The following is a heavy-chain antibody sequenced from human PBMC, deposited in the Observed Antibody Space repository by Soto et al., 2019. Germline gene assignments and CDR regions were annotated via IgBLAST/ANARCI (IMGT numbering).Heavy chain of an antibody. D-gene: IGHD3-9*01. V-gene: IGHV3-53*04. Sequence: EVQLVESGGGLVQPGGSLRLSCAASGFTVSSNYMSWVRQAPGKGLEWVSVIYSGGSTYYADSVKGRFTISRHNSKHTLYLQMNSLRAEDTAVYYCARSSSWLLFFDYWGQGTLVTVSS. CDR2: IYSGGST. CDR3: ARSSSWLLFFDY. CDR1: GFTVSSNY. J-gene: IGHJ4*02.